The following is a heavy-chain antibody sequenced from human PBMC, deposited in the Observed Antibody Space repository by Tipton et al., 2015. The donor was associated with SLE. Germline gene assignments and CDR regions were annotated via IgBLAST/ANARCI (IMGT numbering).Heavy chain of an antibody. Sequence: TLSLTCTVSGGSISSHYWSWIRQPPGKGLEWIGYIYYSGSTNYNPSLKSRVTISVDTSKNQFSLKLSSVTAADTAVYYCAREGTDYYYYGMDVWGQGTTVTVSS. CDR2: IYYSGST. D-gene: IGHD3-10*01. J-gene: IGHJ6*02. CDR3: AREGTDYYYYGMDV. CDR1: GGSISSHY. V-gene: IGHV4-59*11.